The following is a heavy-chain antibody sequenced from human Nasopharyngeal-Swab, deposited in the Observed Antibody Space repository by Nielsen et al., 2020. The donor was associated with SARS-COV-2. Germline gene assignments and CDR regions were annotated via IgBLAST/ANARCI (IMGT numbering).Heavy chain of an antibody. J-gene: IGHJ3*02. CDR3: ARDLVRGRWLQYAFDI. D-gene: IGHD5-24*01. Sequence: GESLKISCAASGFTFSSYDMHWVRQAPGKGLEWVAVIWYDGSNKYYADSVKGRFTISRDNSKNTLYLQMNSLRAEDTAVYYCARDLVRGRWLQYAFDIWGQGTMVTVSS. V-gene: IGHV3-33*01. CDR1: GFTFSSYD. CDR2: IWYDGSNK.